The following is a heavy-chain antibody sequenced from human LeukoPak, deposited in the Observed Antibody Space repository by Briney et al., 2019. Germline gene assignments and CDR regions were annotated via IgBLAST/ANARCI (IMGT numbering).Heavy chain of an antibody. CDR3: ARVNCGGDCYPHYYYGMDV. CDR1: GYTFTSYD. J-gene: IGHJ6*02. V-gene: IGHV1-8*01. Sequence: ASVKVSCKASGYTFTSYDINWVRQATGQGLEWMGWMNPNSGNTGYAQKFQGRVTMTRNTSISTAYMELSSLRSEDTAVYYCARVNCGGDCYPHYYYGMDVWGQGTTVTVSS. D-gene: IGHD2-21*02. CDR2: MNPNSGNT.